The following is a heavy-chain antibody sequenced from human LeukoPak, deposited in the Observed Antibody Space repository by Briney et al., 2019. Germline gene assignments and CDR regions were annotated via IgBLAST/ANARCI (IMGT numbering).Heavy chain of an antibody. Sequence: GGSLRLSCAASGVTFSDYYMTWIRQAPGKGLEWLSYISNTGSTVFYADSVMGRFTVSRDNAKRSLYLQIKSLRDDDTAVYHCALGTINKDYYFGMDVWGQGTTVTVSS. V-gene: IGHV3-11*01. D-gene: IGHD2-8*01. CDR2: ISNTGSTV. CDR3: ALGTINKDYYFGMDV. CDR1: GVTFSDYY. J-gene: IGHJ6*02.